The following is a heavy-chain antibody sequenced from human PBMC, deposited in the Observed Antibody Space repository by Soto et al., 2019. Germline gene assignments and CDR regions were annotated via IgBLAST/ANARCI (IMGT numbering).Heavy chain of an antibody. CDR3: ARGPRYFDGDCDF. CDR2: IDHGGTT. J-gene: IGHJ4*02. Sequence: LSLTCAMYGGSFIGYHWAWVRQPPGKGLEWIGEIDHGGTTDSNPSLKSRVTMTIDRSKNEISLKLTSVTAADTAVYFCARGPRYFDGDCDFWGQGTMVTVSS. D-gene: IGHD3-9*01. V-gene: IGHV4-34*01. CDR1: GGSFIGYH.